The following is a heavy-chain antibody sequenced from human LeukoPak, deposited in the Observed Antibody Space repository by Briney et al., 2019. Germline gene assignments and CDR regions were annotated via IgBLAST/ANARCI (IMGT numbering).Heavy chain of an antibody. V-gene: IGHV3-21*01. CDR2: ISSSSSYI. D-gene: IGHD5-12*01. Sequence: GGSLRLSCAASGFTFSSYSMNWVRQAPGKGLEWVSSISSSSSYIYYADSVKGRFTISRDNSKSTLFLQMNSLKLEDMGVYYCAREVASLTDAFDVWGQGTLVTVSA. J-gene: IGHJ3*01. CDR3: AREVASLTDAFDV. CDR1: GFTFSSYS.